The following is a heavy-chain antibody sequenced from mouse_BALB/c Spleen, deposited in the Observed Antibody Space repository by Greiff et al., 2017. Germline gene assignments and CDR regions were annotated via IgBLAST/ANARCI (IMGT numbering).Heavy chain of an antibody. D-gene: IGHD2-4*01. CDR1: GFTFSSYA. CDR2: ISSGGSYT. J-gene: IGHJ2*01. V-gene: IGHV5-9-3*01. Sequence: EVQRVESGGGLVKPGGSLKLSCAASGFTFSSYAMSWVRQTPEKRLEWVATISSGGSYTYYPDSVKGRFTISRDNAKNTLYLQMSSLRSEDTAMYYCAREGYDYDGSFFDYWGQGTTLTVSS. CDR3: AREGYDYDGSFFDY.